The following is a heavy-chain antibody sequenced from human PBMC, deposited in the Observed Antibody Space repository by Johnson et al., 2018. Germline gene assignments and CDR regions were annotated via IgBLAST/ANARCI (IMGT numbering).Heavy chain of an antibody. D-gene: IGHD3-10*01. Sequence: VQLVESGGGLVKHGGSLRLSCAASRFTFSNAWMSWVRQAPGKGLEWVGRIKSKTDGGKTDYAAPVKGRFHISRDDSKNTLHLQMNSLKTEYTAVYYCTTGGYFYGSGMYSSGFYYYGMDVWGQGTTVTVSS. V-gene: IGHV3-15*01. CDR2: IKSKTDGGKT. CDR1: RFTFSNAW. CDR3: TTGGYFYGSGMYSSGFYYYGMDV. J-gene: IGHJ6*02.